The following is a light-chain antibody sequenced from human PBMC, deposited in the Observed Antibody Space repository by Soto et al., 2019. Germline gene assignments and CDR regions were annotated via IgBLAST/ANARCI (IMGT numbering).Light chain of an antibody. V-gene: IGLV2-14*01. Sequence: HSVPTQPASVPGSPGQSGTISCTGTRIDVGAYNYVSWYQQYPGKAPKLIIYAVTDRPSGVSHRFSGYKYGNTASLTISGLQAEDEADYCCSSYTTSSTRVFGTGTKVTV. CDR2: AVT. J-gene: IGLJ1*01. CDR3: SSYTTSSTRV. CDR1: RIDVGAYNY.